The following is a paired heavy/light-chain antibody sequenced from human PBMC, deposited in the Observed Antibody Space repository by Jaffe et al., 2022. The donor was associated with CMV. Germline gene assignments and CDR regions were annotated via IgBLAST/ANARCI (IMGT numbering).Light chain of an antibody. V-gene: IGLV3-25*03. J-gene: IGLJ3*02. CDR2: KDS. CDR1: ALPKQY. Sequence: SYELTQPPSVSVSPGQTARITCSGDALPKQYAYWYQQKPGQAPVLVIYKDSERPSGIPERFSGSSSGTTVTLTISGVQAEDEADYYCQSADSSGTYRSVFGGGTKLTVL. CDR3: QSADSSGTYRSV.
Heavy chain of an antibody. V-gene: IGHV4-4*07. CDR1: GGSISSYY. J-gene: IGHJ6*02. CDR3: ARDGGQWLFDYYYYGMDV. CDR2: IYTSGST. D-gene: IGHD3-22*01. Sequence: QVQLQESGPGLVKPSETLSLTCTVSGGSISSYYWSWIRQPAGKGLEWIGRIYTSGSTNYNPSLKSRVTMSVDTSKNQFSLKLSSVTAADTAVYYCARDGGQWLFDYYYYGMDVWGQGTTVTVSS.